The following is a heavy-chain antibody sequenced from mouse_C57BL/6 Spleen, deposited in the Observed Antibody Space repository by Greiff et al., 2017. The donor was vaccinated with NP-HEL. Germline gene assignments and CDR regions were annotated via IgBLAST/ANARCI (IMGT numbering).Heavy chain of an antibody. J-gene: IGHJ1*03. D-gene: IGHD1-1*01. CDR2: IYPGSGST. CDR1: GYTFTSYW. CDR3: ARDPPYYYGSSDWYFDV. V-gene: IGHV1-55*01. Sequence: QVQLKQPGAELVKPGASVKMSCKASGYTFTSYWITWVKQRPGQGLEWIGDIYPGSGSTNYNEKFKSKATLTVDTSSSTAYMQLSSLTSEDSAVYYCARDPPYYYGSSDWYFDVWGTGTTVTVSS.